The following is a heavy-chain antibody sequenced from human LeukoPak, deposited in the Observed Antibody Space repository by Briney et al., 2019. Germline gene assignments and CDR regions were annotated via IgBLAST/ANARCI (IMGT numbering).Heavy chain of an antibody. CDR1: GYTFTSYD. CDR3: ARGITMVRGVITPYYYYGMDV. D-gene: IGHD3-10*01. V-gene: IGHV1-8*01. CDR2: MNPNSGNT. J-gene: IGHJ6*02. Sequence: ASVKVSCKASGYTFTSYDINWVRQATGQGLEWMGWMNPNSGNTGYAQKFQGRVTMTRNTSISTAYMELSSLRSGDTAVYYCARGITMVRGVITPYYYYGMDVWGQGTTVTVSS.